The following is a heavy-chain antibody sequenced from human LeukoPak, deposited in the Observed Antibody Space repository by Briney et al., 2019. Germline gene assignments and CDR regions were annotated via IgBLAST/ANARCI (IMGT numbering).Heavy chain of an antibody. CDR1: GFTFSNAW. J-gene: IGHJ5*02. V-gene: IGHV3-15*01. CDR2: IKSKTDGGTT. D-gene: IGHD1-26*01. Sequence: GGSLRLSCAASGFTFSNAWMSWVRQAPGKGLEWVGRIKSKTDGGTTDYAAPVKGRFTISRDDSKNTLYLQMNSLKTEDTAVYYCTTARSSWSSWFDPWGQGTLVTVSS. CDR3: TTARSSWSSWFDP.